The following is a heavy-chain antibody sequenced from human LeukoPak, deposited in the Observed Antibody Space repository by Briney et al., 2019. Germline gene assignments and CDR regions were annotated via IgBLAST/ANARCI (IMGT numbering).Heavy chain of an antibody. J-gene: IGHJ4*02. D-gene: IGHD2-2*01. V-gene: IGHV3-9*03. Sequence: GGSLRLSCAASGFTFDDYAMHWVRQAPGKGLEWVSGISWNSGSVGYADSVKGRFTISRDNAKNSLYLQINSLRAEDMALYYCAKGDQSSTWAAFDYWGQGTLVTVSS. CDR1: GFTFDDYA. CDR3: AKGDQSSTWAAFDY. CDR2: ISWNSGSV.